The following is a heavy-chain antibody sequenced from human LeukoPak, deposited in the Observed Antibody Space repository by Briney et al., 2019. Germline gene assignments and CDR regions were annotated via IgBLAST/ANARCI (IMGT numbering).Heavy chain of an antibody. D-gene: IGHD3-10*01. CDR1: GFSFSSYA. CDR3: ARDYGSGLTKGYYLDY. V-gene: IGHV3-30*04. J-gene: IGHJ4*02. Sequence: GRSLRLSCAASGFSFSSYAIHWVRQDPGKGLEWVGMISYDGGNKFYGDSVKGRFTISRDNSKNTLYLHMNSLRPEDTAVYYCARDYGSGLTKGYYLDYWGQGTLVTVSS. CDR2: ISYDGGNK.